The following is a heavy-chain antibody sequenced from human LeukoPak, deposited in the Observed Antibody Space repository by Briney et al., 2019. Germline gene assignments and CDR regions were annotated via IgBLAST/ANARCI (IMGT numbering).Heavy chain of an antibody. CDR2: IIPIFGTA. CDR1: GGTFSSYA. V-gene: IGHV1-69*05. D-gene: IGHD3-22*01. J-gene: IGHJ3*02. CDR3: ARSPYDSSGHYPLFYAFDI. Sequence: SVKVSCKASGGTFSSYAISWVRQAPGRGLEWMGGIIPIFGTANYAQKFQGRVTITTDESTSTAYMELSSLRSEDTAVYYCARSPYDSSGHYPLFYAFDIWGQGTMVTVSS.